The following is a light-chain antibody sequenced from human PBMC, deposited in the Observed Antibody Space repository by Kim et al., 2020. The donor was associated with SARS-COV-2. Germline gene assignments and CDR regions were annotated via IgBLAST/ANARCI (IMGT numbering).Light chain of an antibody. CDR2: AAY. CDR1: QSISTY. J-gene: IGKJ1*01. Sequence: GAVGERVTITGRARQSISTYLKWDQQKPGKAPKVLIYAAYSLQSGVPSRFSGSGFGTEFTLTISSLQPEDFATYCCQQSYSSPRTFGQGTKVDIK. CDR3: QQSYSSPRT. V-gene: IGKV1-39*01.